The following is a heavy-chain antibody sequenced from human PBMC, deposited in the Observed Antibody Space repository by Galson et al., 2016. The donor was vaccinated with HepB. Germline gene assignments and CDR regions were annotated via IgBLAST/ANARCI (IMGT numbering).Heavy chain of an antibody. CDR2: IKQDGSEQ. CDR3: ARDNWDDAGCSVDY. J-gene: IGHJ4*02. V-gene: IGHV3-7*01. CDR1: GFTFSSYW. D-gene: IGHD1-20*01. Sequence: SLRLSCAASGFTFSSYWMSWVRQAPGKRLECVANIKQDGSEQYYVDSVKGRFTISGDNAKKSLYLQMNSLRAEDTAVYYCARDNWDDAGCSVDYWGQGTLVTVSS.